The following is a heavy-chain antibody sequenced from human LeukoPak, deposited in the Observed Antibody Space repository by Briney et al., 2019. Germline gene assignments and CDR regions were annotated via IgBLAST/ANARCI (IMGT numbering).Heavy chain of an antibody. V-gene: IGHV3-30*04. CDR1: GFTFSSYA. CDR2: ISYDGSNK. Sequence: GGSLRLSCAASGFTFSSYAMHWVRQAPGKGLGWVAVISYDGSNKYYADSVKGRFTISRDNSKNTLYLQMNSLRAEDTAVYYCARETFYYYDSSGYFDYWGQGTLVTVSS. CDR3: ARETFYYYDSSGYFDY. J-gene: IGHJ4*02. D-gene: IGHD3-22*01.